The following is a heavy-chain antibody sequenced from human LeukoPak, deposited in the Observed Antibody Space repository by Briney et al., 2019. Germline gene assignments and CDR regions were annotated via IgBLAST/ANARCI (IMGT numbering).Heavy chain of an antibody. CDR2: FSDSGGST. J-gene: IGHJ4*02. D-gene: IGHD3-9*01. CDR1: GFTFSIHA. CDR3: ARVGGLGFDILTGYDY. V-gene: IGHV3-23*01. Sequence: PGGSLRLSCAASGFTFSIHAMSWVRQAPGKGPEWVSVFSDSGGSTYYADSVKGRFTISRDNSKSTLYLQMNSLRAEDTAVYYCARVGGLGFDILTGYDYWGQGTLVTVSS.